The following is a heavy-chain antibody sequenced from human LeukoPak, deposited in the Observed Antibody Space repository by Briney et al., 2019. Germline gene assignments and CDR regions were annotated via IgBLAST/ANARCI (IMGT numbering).Heavy chain of an antibody. CDR3: ASGKETSMAQGY. D-gene: IGHD5-18*01. CDR1: GFTVSSNY. V-gene: IGHV3-53*01. J-gene: IGHJ4*02. Sequence: GGSLRLSCAVSGFTVSSNYITWVRQAPGKGLEWVSVIYSGGSIYYADSVKGRLTISRDISKNTVDLQLNSLRAEDTAVYYCASGKETSMAQGYWGQGTLVTVSS. CDR2: IYSGGSI.